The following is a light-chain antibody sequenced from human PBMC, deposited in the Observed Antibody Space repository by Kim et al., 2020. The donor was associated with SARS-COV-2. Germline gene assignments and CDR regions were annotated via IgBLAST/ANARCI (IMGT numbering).Light chain of an antibody. J-gene: IGKJ2*03. CDR1: QSVSTN. Sequence: VSPGERATLSCRARQSVSTNLAWYQQKRGQAPRLLIYGASTRATGIPARFSGSGSGTEFTLTISSLQSEDFAVYYCQQYNNWPPYSFGQGTKLEI. CDR2: GAS. CDR3: QQYNNWPPYS. V-gene: IGKV3-15*01.